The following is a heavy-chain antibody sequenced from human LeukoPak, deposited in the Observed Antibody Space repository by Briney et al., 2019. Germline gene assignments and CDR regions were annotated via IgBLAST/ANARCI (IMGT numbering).Heavy chain of an antibody. J-gene: IGHJ5*02. Sequence: PSETLSLTCAVYGGSFSGYYWSWIRQPPGKGLEWIGEINHSGSTNYNPSLKSRVTISVDTSKNQFSLKLSSVTAADTAVYYCARCSSSWLVRLFAPWGQGTLVTVSS. V-gene: IGHV4-34*01. CDR3: ARCSSSWLVRLFAP. CDR2: INHSGST. CDR1: GGSFSGYY. D-gene: IGHD6-13*01.